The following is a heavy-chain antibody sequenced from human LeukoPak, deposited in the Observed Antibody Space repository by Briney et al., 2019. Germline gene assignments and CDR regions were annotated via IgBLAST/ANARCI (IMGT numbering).Heavy chain of an antibody. CDR3: ARELAYYYDSSGYLNWFDP. CDR2: IYYSGST. V-gene: IGHV4-30-4*01. D-gene: IGHD3-22*01. CDR1: GGSISSGDYY. J-gene: IGHJ5*02. Sequence: SQTLSLTCTVSGGSISSGDYYWSRIRQPPGKGLEWIGYIYYSGSTYYNPSLKSRVTISVDTSKNQFSLKLSSVTAADTAVYYCARELAYYYDSSGYLNWFDPWGQGTLVTVSS.